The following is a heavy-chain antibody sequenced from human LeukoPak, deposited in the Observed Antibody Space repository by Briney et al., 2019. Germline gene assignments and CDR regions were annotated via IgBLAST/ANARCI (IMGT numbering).Heavy chain of an antibody. V-gene: IGHV4-31*03. J-gene: IGHJ6*03. D-gene: IGHD2-15*01. Sequence: SETLSLTCTVSGGSISSGGYYWSWIRQHPGKGLEWIGYIYYSGSTYYNPSLKSRVTISVDTSKNQFSLKLSSVTAADTAVYYCARSGDIVVSYYYYMDVWGKGTTVTVSS. CDR2: IYYSGST. CDR1: GGSISSGGYY. CDR3: ARSGDIVVSYYYYMDV.